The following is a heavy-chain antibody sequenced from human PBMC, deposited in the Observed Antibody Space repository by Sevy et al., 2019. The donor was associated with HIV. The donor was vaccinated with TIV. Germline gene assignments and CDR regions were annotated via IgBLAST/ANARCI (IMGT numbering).Heavy chain of an antibody. V-gene: IGHV4-31*03. D-gene: IGHD3-3*01. CDR3: ARWHDFWSGYYTGYYYGMDV. J-gene: IGHJ6*02. CDR1: GGSISSGGYY. CDR2: IYYSGTT. Sequence: SETLSLTCTVSGGSISSGGYYWTWIRQHPGKSLEWIGYIYYSGTTYYNPSLKSRVTISVDTSKNQFSLKLSSVTAADTAVYYCARWHDFWSGYYTGYYYGMDVWGQGTTVTVSS.